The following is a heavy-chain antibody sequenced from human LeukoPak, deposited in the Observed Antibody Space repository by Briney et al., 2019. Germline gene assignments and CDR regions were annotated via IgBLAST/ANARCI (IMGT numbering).Heavy chain of an antibody. CDR3: TTAASLWLGGCTFDY. Sequence: GGSLRLSCAASGFTFSNAWMSWVRQAPGKGLEWVGRIKSKTDGGTTDYAAPVKGRFTISRDDSKNTLYLQMNSLKTEDTAVYYCTTAASLWLGGCTFDYWGQGTLVTVSS. V-gene: IGHV3-15*01. J-gene: IGHJ4*02. CDR1: GFTFSNAW. D-gene: IGHD3-10*01. CDR2: IKSKTDGGTT.